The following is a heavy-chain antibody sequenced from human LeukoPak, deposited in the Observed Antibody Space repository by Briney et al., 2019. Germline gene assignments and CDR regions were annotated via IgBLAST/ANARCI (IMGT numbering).Heavy chain of an antibody. J-gene: IGHJ3*02. Sequence: PGGSLRLSCAASGFTFNSYSMNWVRQAPGKGLEWVSYIRSSSDTVYYADSVKGRFTISRDNAKNSLYLQMNSLRAEDTAVCYCARAVSWGAFDIWGQGTMVTVSS. CDR2: IRSSSDTV. CDR3: ARAVSWGAFDI. CDR1: GFTFNSYS. V-gene: IGHV3-48*01. D-gene: IGHD3-16*01.